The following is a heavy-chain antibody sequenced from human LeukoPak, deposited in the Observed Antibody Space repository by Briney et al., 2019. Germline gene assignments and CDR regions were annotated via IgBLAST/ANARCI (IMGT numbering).Heavy chain of an antibody. CDR2: ISAYNGNT. CDR1: GYTVTRYG. J-gene: IGHJ6*02. Sequence: ASVKVSCKASGYTVTRYGISWVRQAPGQGLEGMAWISAYNGNTNYAQNIQRSVTMTTDKSTSTAYMEPRSRRSGGTAVVYCAREGAWGFLHGMDVWGQGTTVTVSS. D-gene: IGHD7-27*01. V-gene: IGHV1-18*01. CDR3: AREGAWGFLHGMDV.